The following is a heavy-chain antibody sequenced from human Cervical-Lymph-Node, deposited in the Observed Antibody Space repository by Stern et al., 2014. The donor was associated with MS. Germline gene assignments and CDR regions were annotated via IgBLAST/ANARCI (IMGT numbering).Heavy chain of an antibody. CDR1: GFTFSDHY. CDR3: AGAIFGVGNGMDV. CDR2: SRNKANSYTT. V-gene: IGHV3-72*01. D-gene: IGHD3-3*01. Sequence: EVQLVESGGGLVQPGGSLRLSCAASGFTFSDHYMDLVRQAPGQGLEWVGRSRNKANSYTTEYAASVKGRFTISRDDSKNSLYLQMNSLKTEDTAVYYCAGAIFGVGNGMDVWGQGTTVTVSS. J-gene: IGHJ6*02.